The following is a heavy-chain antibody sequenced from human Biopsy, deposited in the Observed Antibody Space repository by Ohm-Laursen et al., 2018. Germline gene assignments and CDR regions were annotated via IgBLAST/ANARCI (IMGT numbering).Heavy chain of an antibody. CDR2: IYTGDIT. Sequence: SLRLSCAASGFTINSNYMNWARQAPGKGLEWVSVIYTGDITSHADSVKGRFTISRDISKNALYLHMNSLRAEDRGVYYCVRGLADGVHLNWGQGTLVAVSS. D-gene: IGHD4-17*01. CDR3: VRGLADGVHLN. V-gene: IGHV3-66*01. CDR1: GFTINSNY. J-gene: IGHJ4*02.